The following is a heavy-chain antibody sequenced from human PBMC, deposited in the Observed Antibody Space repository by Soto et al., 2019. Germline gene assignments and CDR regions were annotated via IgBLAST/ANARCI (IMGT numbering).Heavy chain of an antibody. Sequence: GESLKISCKGSGYSFTSYWIGWVRQVPGKGLEWMGIIYPGDSDTRYSPSFQGQVTISADKSISTAYLQWSSLKASDTAMYYCARRPIAARTYYYYGMDVWGQGTTVTVSS. J-gene: IGHJ6*02. V-gene: IGHV5-51*01. CDR1: GYSFTSYW. D-gene: IGHD6-6*01. CDR3: ARRPIAARTYYYYGMDV. CDR2: IYPGDSDT.